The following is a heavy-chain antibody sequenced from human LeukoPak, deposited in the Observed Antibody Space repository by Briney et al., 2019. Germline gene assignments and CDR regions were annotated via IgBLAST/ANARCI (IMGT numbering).Heavy chain of an antibody. D-gene: IGHD2-8*02. J-gene: IGHJ4*02. CDR3: ARDQIYCTGGYCYFDY. CDR2: IKSDGSST. V-gene: IGHV3-74*01. CDR1: GFTFSSYW. Sequence: GGSLRLSCAASGFTFSSYWMHWVRQAPGKGLVWDSRIKSDGSSTSYADSEKGRFTISRDNAKNTLYLQMNGVRAEDTAVYYCARDQIYCTGGYCYFDYWGRGTLVTVSS.